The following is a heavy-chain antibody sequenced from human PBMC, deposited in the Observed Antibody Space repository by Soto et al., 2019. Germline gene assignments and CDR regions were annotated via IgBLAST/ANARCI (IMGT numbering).Heavy chain of an antibody. CDR2: IIPIFGTA. D-gene: IGHD3-22*01. CDR3: ARATYYYDSSGYWAAFDI. J-gene: IGHJ3*02. Sequence: ASVKVSCKASGGTFSSYAISWVRQAPGQGLEWMGGIIPIFGTANYAQKFQGRVTITADESTSTAYMELSSLRSEDTAVYYCARATYYYDSSGYWAAFDIWGQGTMVTFS. V-gene: IGHV1-69*13. CDR1: GGTFSSYA.